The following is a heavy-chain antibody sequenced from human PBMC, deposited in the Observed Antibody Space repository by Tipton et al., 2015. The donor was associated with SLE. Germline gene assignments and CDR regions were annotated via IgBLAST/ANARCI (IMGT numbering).Heavy chain of an antibody. V-gene: IGHV1-46*01. CDR3: ASIAAAGGEAFDI. D-gene: IGHD6-13*01. CDR2: INPSGGST. CDR1: GYTFTSYY. Sequence: QLVQSGPEVKKPGASVKVSCKAPGYTFTSYYMHWVRQAPGQGLEWMGIINPSGGSTSYAQKFQGRVTMTRDTSTSTVYMELSSLRSEDTAVYYCASIAAAGGEAFDIWGQGTMVTVSS. J-gene: IGHJ3*02.